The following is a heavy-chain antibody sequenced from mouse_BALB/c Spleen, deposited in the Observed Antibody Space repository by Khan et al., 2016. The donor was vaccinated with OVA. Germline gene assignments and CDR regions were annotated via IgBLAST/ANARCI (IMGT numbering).Heavy chain of an antibody. CDR1: GYTFTSYW. Sequence: QVQLQQSGAELAKPGASVKMSCKASGYTFTSYWMHWVKQRPGQGLEWIGYINPSTGYTEYNQKFKDKATLTTDKSSSTASIQLSSLTSEDSAVYYGAASILFYYSMDYWGQGTAVTVSS. D-gene: IGHD6-1*01. CDR2: INPSTGYT. V-gene: IGHV1-7*01. J-gene: IGHJ4*01. CDR3: AASILFYYSMDY.